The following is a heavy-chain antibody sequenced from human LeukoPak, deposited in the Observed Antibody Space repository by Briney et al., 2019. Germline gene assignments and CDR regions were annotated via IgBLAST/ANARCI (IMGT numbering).Heavy chain of an antibody. Sequence: SQTLSLTCTVSGGSISSGSFYWSWIRQPAGKGLEWIGRIYTSGSTNYNPSLKSRVTISVDTSKNQFSLKLSSVTAADTAVYYCARLADYRDSRGHYYVSAFDIWGQGTILTVSS. CDR2: IYTSGST. J-gene: IGHJ3*02. D-gene: IGHD3-22*01. CDR1: GGSISSGSFY. CDR3: ARLADYRDSRGHYYVSAFDI. V-gene: IGHV4-61*02.